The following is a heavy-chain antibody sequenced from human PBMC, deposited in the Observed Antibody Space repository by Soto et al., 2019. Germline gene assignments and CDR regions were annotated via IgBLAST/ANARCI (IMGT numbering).Heavy chain of an antibody. CDR1: GFTFSSYA. CDR3: AKGSGGRIAARPSFDP. Sequence: PGGSLRLSCAASGFTFSSYAMSWVRQAPGKGLEWVSAISGSGGSTYYADSVKGRFTISRDNSKNTLYLQMNSLRAEDTAVYYCAKGSGGRIAARPSFDPWGQGTLVTVSS. V-gene: IGHV3-23*01. D-gene: IGHD6-6*01. CDR2: ISGSGGST. J-gene: IGHJ5*02.